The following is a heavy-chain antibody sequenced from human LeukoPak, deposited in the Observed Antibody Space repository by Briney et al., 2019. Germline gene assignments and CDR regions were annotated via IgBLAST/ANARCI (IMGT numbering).Heavy chain of an antibody. V-gene: IGHV4-4*02. CDR2: IYQSGIT. CDR3: ARDPRPRGVWFYIDY. CDR1: GDSISSGNY. D-gene: IGHD6-19*01. Sequence: SETLSRTCGVSGDSISSGNYWNWVRQPPGKGLEWIGDIYQSGITNYNPSLKSRVTMSVDKSKNEFSPKLDSVTAADTAVYYCARDPRPRGVWFYIDYWGQGILVTVSS. J-gene: IGHJ4*02.